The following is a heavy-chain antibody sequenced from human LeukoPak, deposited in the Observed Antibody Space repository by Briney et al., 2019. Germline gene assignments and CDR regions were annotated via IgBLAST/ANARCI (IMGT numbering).Heavy chain of an antibody. V-gene: IGHV4-39*02. J-gene: IGHJ4*02. D-gene: IGHD3-10*01. CDR2: IYYGGST. CDR3: ARRSSDYYGSGSYPEYFDY. CDR1: GGSISSSSYY. Sequence: SETLSLTCAVSGGSISSSSYYWGWIRQPPGKGLEWIGSIYYGGSTFYNPSLKSRVTVSLDTSKNHFSLELSSVTAADTAVYYCARRSSDYYGSGSYPEYFDYWGQGTLVTVSS.